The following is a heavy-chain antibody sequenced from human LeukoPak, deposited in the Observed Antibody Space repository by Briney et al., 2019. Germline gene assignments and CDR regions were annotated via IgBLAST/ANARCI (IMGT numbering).Heavy chain of an antibody. CDR1: GFTVSSNY. V-gene: IGHV3-53*01. D-gene: IGHD1-26*01. CDR2: IYSGGST. CDR3: ASSENDAFDI. Sequence: AGGSLRLSCAASGFTVSSNYMSWVRQAPGKGLEWVSVIYSGGSTYYADSVKGRFTISRDNSKNTLYLQMNSLRAEDTAVCYCASSENDAFDIWGQGTMVTVSS. J-gene: IGHJ3*02.